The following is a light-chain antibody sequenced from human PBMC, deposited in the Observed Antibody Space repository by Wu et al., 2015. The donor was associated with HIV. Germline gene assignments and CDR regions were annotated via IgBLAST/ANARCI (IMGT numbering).Light chain of an antibody. CDR1: QSVSSSY. CDR3: QQYGSSPNT. CDR2: DAF. J-gene: IGKJ2*01. Sequence: TQSPSTLSASVGDRVTITCRASQSVSSSYLAWYQQRPGQAPRLLMYDAFTRATGIPDRFSGSGSGTDFTLTISRLEPEDFAVYYCQQYGSSPNTFGQGTQAGDQT. V-gene: IGKV3-20*01.